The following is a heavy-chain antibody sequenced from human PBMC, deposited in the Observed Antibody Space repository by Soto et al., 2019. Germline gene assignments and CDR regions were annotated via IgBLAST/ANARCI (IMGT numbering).Heavy chain of an antibody. CDR2: IYTTGAT. Sequence: QVQLQESGPGLVKPSETLSLPCSVSGDSISRKYWSWLRQPAGGGLEWIGRIYTTGATNYNSSLKSRVSMSVDTSKNQFSLRLTSVTAADTAVYFCAMTVIAPSPYLDHWGQGLLVTVSS. J-gene: IGHJ4*02. D-gene: IGHD4-17*01. V-gene: IGHV4-4*07. CDR1: GDSISRKY. CDR3: AMTVIAPSPYLDH.